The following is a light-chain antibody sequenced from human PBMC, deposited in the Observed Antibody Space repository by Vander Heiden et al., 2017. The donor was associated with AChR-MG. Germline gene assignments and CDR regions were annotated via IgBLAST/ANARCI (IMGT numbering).Light chain of an antibody. V-gene: IGKV1-39*01. CDR2: AAS. J-gene: IGKJ4*02. CDR3: QQCESPPHT. CDR1: QSVTRF. Sequence: DIPMTQSPSYLSASLGDRVAITCRARQSVTRFLHWYQHKTGKAPKVLIYAASSVQSGVPSRFSGNGSGTDFTLNISRLQPEDFATYYCQQCESPPHTFGGRTKVEIK.